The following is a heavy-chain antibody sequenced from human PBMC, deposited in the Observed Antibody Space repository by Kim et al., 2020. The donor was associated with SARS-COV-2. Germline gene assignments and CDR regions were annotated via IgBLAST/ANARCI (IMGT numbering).Heavy chain of an antibody. Sequence: GGSLRLSCAASGFTFSAYWMHWVRQAPGKGLVWVSRIKGDGSDTNYADSVKGRFTISRDNAKNTLYLQMNSLRAEDTAVYYCARTGYGDDWGQGTLVTVSS. D-gene: IGHD6-13*01. CDR2: IKGDGSDT. CDR3: ARTGYGDD. CDR1: GFTFSAYW. J-gene: IGHJ4*02. V-gene: IGHV3-74*01.